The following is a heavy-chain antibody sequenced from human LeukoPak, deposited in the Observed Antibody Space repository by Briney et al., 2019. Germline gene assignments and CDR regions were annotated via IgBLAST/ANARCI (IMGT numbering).Heavy chain of an antibody. D-gene: IGHD6-6*01. Sequence: ASVKVSCKASGYTFTSYDINWVRQATGQGLEWMGWMNPNSGNTGYAQKFQGRVTMTRNTSISTAYMELSSLRSEDTAVYHCAREDSGLYSSSSGGFCYWGQGTLVTVSS. CDR1: GYTFTSYD. CDR2: MNPNSGNT. V-gene: IGHV1-8*01. J-gene: IGHJ4*02. CDR3: AREDSGLYSSSSGGFCY.